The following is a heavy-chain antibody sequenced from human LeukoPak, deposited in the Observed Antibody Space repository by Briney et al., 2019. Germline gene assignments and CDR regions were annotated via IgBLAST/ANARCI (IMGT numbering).Heavy chain of an antibody. J-gene: IGHJ4*01. CDR1: GFTFSSYS. CDR2: ISSSSSYI. CDR3: ARSLGGSYYSPFDY. V-gene: IGHV3-21*01. Sequence: GGSLRLSCAASGFTFSSYSMNWVRQAPGKGLEWVSSISSSSSYIYYADSVKGRFTISRDNAKNSLYLQMNSLRAEDTAVYYCARSLGGSYYSPFDYWGXGTXVTVSS. D-gene: IGHD1-26*01.